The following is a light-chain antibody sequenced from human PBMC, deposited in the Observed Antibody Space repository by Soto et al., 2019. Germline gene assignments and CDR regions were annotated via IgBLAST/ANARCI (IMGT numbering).Light chain of an antibody. CDR2: GNT. V-gene: IGLV1-40*01. Sequence: QSALTQPPSVSGAPGQRVTISCTGSSSNIGAGYDVHWYQQLPGTAPKLLIYGNTNRPSGVPDRFSGSKSGTSASLAITGLQAEDEADYHCHSYDSSLSGSVFGGGTKVTVL. CDR1: SSNIGAGYD. J-gene: IGLJ3*02. CDR3: HSYDSSLSGSV.